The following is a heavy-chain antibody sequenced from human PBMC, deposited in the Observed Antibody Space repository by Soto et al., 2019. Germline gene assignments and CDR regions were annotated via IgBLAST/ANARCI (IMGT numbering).Heavy chain of an antibody. J-gene: IGHJ4*02. CDR1: GGSFSGYY. CDR2: INHSGST. CDR3: ARVVAYYSDSSGYQPKRYYFNY. V-gene: IGHV4-34*01. Sequence: SETLSLTCAVYGGSFSGYYWSWIRQPPGKGLEWIGEINHSGSTNYNPSLKSRVTISVDTSKNQFSLKLSSVTAADTAVYYCARVVAYYSDSSGYQPKRYYFNYWGKGPLVTAS. D-gene: IGHD3-22*01.